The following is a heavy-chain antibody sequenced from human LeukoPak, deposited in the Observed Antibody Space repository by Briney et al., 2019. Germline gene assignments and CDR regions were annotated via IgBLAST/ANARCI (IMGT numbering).Heavy chain of an antibody. Sequence: WASVKVSCTASGYTFTGYYMHWVRQAPGQGLEWMGWIDPNSGGTNYAQKFQGRVTMTRDTSISTAYMVLNRLRSDDTAVYYCAREYYYGSGNYYNRTDYWGQGTLVTVSS. CDR1: GYTFTGYY. V-gene: IGHV1-2*02. CDR2: IDPNSGGT. D-gene: IGHD3-10*01. J-gene: IGHJ4*02. CDR3: AREYYYGSGNYYNRTDY.